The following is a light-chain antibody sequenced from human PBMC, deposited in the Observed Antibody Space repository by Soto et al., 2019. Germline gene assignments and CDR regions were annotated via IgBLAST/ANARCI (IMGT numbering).Light chain of an antibody. J-gene: IGKJ1*01. CDR1: QGISNF. CDR3: QKHDGAPRT. CDR2: AAS. Sequence: DIQMTQSPSSLSASVGDRVTITCRASQGISNFLAWYQEKPGKVPKLLIYAASTLQSGVPSRFGGSGSGTDFTLTISSLQPDYVATYYCQKHDGAPRTFGQGTKVEIK. V-gene: IGKV1-27*01.